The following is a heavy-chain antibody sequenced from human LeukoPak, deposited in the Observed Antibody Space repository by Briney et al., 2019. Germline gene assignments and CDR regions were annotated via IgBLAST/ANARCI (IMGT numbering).Heavy chain of an antibody. D-gene: IGHD2-2*01. CDR1: VYTFTKYG. V-gene: IGHV1-18*01. CDR3: ARAHCSSTTCFFDY. Sequence: GASVNVSCKSSVYTFTKYGISWVRQAPGQGLEWMGWISGYSGNTEYAQNVQGRVTMTTDTSASTVYMDLRSLRSDDTAVYFCARAHCSSTTCFFDYWGQGTLVTVSS. CDR2: ISGYSGNT. J-gene: IGHJ4*02.